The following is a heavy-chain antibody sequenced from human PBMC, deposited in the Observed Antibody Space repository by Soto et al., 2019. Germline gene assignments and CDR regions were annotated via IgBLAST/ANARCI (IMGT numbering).Heavy chain of an antibody. V-gene: IGHV1-69*06. CDR2: IIPIFGTA. CDR3: ARVAYSSSSVYYYYGMDV. J-gene: IGHJ6*02. Sequence: GASVKVSCKASGGTFSSYAISWVRQAPGQGLEWMGGIIPIFGTANYAQKFQGRVTITADKSTSTAYMELSSLRSEDTAVYYCARVAYSSSSVYYYYGMDVWGQGTTVTVSS. D-gene: IGHD6-6*01. CDR1: GGTFSSYA.